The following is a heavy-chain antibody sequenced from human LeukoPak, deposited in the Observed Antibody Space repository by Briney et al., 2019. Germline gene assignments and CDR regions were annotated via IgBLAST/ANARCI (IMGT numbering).Heavy chain of an antibody. CDR1: GGSISSGSYY. CDR3: ARLQYYISGGLFDY. CDR2: IYYSGST. D-gene: IGHD3-10*01. J-gene: IGHJ4*02. V-gene: IGHV4-39*01. Sequence: PSQTLSLTCTVSGGSISSGSYYWSWIRQPAGKGLEWIGSIYYSGSTHYNPSLKSRVTISVDTSKNQFSLRLSSVTAADTAVYYCARLQYYISGGLFDYWGQGALVTVSS.